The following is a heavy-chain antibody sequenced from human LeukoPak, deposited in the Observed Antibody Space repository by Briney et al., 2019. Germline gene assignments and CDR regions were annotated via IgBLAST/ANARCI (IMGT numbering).Heavy chain of an antibody. CDR3: ARGMSTGEY. Sequence: PGGSRRLSCAASGFTFSSYWMSWVRQPPGKGLEWVANINQDGSEKYYVDSVKGRFTISRDNAKNSLYLQMNSLRAEDTAVYYCARGMSTGEYWGQGTLVTVSS. CDR2: INQDGSEK. V-gene: IGHV3-7*04. CDR1: GFTFSSYW. D-gene: IGHD3-16*01. J-gene: IGHJ4*02.